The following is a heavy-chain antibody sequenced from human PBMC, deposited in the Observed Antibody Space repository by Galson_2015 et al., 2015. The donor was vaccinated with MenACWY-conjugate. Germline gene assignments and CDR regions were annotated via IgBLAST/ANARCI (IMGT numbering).Heavy chain of an antibody. D-gene: IGHD3-22*01. CDR3: ARWSGDSSGHPSS. Sequence: SLRLSCAASGFSVSSEYMSWVRQAPGKGLEWVSIIYRDGKTFYADSVQGPFIISRDNSKNTLYLHMNSLKDEDTAVYYVARWSGDSSGHPSSWGQGTLVTVSS. CDR1: GFSVSSEY. V-gene: IGHV3-53*01. CDR2: IYRDGKT. J-gene: IGHJ5*02.